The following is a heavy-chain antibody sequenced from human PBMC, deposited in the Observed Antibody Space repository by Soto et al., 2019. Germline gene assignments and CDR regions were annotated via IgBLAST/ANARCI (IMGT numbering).Heavy chain of an antibody. Sequence: QVQLVESGGGVVQPGRSLRLSCAASGFTFSSYAMHWVRQAPGKGLEWVAVISYDGSNKYYADSVKGRFTISRDNSKNTLYLQMNSLRAKDRAVYYCAGRRGTAMVRSDYWGQGTLVTVSS. V-gene: IGHV3-30-3*01. CDR3: AGRRGTAMVRSDY. CDR1: GFTFSSYA. J-gene: IGHJ4*02. D-gene: IGHD5-18*01. CDR2: ISYDGSNK.